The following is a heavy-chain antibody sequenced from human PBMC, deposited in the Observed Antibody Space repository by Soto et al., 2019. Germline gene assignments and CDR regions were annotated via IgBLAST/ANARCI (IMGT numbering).Heavy chain of an antibody. V-gene: IGHV4-38-2*01. J-gene: IGHJ4*02. Sequence: ETLSLTCAVSGYSITNGYYWGWIRQPPGKGLEWIGSIYHSGYTYYNPSLKRRVTLPIGTSTNQFSLQLSSVTAADTAMYYCARVKLAGRGSFHDWGQGTLVTVSS. CDR3: ARVKLAGRGSFHD. CDR1: GYSITNGYY. D-gene: IGHD3-3*02. CDR2: IYHSGYT.